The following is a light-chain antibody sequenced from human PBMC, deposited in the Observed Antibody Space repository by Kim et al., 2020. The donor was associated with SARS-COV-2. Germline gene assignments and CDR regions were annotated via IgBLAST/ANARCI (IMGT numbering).Light chain of an antibody. V-gene: IGLV1-51*01. CDR2: DNN. Sequence: QSVLTQPPSVSAAPGQTVTISCSGSGYNIGNNYVSWYQQFPGTAPKLLIYDNNNRPSEIPERFSGSKSGASAILNITGLQTGDEANYYCVTWDNIRNSGVFGGWTQLTVL. CDR1: GYNIGNNY. J-gene: IGLJ2*01. CDR3: VTWDNIRNSGV.